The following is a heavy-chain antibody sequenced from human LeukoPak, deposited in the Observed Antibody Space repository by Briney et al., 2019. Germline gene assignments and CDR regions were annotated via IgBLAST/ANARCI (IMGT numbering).Heavy chain of an antibody. V-gene: IGHV3-7*01. J-gene: IGHJ4*02. Sequence: GGSLRLSCAASGFTFSSYWMSWVRQAPGKGLEWVANINQDGSEKYYVDSVKGRFTISRDNAKNSLYLQMNSLRAEDTAVYYCARRGYSSGWQRFDYWGQGTLVTVSS. CDR2: INQDGSEK. CDR3: ARRGYSSGWQRFDY. D-gene: IGHD6-19*01. CDR1: GFTFSSYW.